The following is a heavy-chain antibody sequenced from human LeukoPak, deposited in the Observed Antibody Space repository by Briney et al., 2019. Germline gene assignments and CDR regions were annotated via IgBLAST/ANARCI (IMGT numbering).Heavy chain of an antibody. D-gene: IGHD5-18*01. J-gene: IGHJ4*02. Sequence: SETLSLTCTVSGGSISSYYWSWIRQPAGKGLEWIGRIYTSGSTNYNPSLKSRVTMSVDTSKNQFSLKLSSVTAADTAVCYCARERPIQLWSLGTLVDYWGQGTLVTVSS. CDR3: ARERPIQLWSLGTLVDY. CDR1: GGSISSYY. CDR2: IYTSGST. V-gene: IGHV4-4*07.